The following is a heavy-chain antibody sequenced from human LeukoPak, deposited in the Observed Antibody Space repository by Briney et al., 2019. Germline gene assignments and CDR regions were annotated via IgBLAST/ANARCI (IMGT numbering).Heavy chain of an antibody. CDR2: ISWNSGSI. Sequence: GGSLRLSCAASGFTFDDYAMHWVRQAPGKGLEWVSGISWNSGSIGYADSVKGRFTISRDNAKNSLYLQMNSLRAEDTAVYYCARAVSSSWYHDYWGQGTLVTVSS. D-gene: IGHD6-13*01. CDR3: ARAVSSSWYHDY. J-gene: IGHJ4*02. V-gene: IGHV3-9*01. CDR1: GFTFDDYA.